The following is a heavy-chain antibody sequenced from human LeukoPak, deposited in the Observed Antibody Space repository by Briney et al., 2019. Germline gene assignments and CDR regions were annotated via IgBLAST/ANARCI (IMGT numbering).Heavy chain of an antibody. CDR2: IYTSGST. D-gene: IGHD6-19*01. Sequence: PSQTLSLTCTVSGGSISSGSYYWSWIRQPAGKGLEWIGRIYTSGSTNYNPSLKSRVTISVDTSKNQFSLKLSSVTAADTAVYYCAREFRRLVPNWFDPWGQGTLVTVSS. J-gene: IGHJ5*02. CDR1: GGSISSGSYY. CDR3: AREFRRLVPNWFDP. V-gene: IGHV4-61*02.